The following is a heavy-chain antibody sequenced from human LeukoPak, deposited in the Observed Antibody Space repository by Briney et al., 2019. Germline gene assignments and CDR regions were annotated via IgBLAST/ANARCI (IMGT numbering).Heavy chain of an antibody. V-gene: IGHV5-51*01. CDR1: GYSFTSNW. D-gene: IGHD3-22*01. J-gene: IGHJ4*02. Sequence: GESLQISCKGSGYSFTSNWIGWVRQMPGKGLEWMGIIYPGDSDTRYSPSFQGQVTISADKSISTAYLQWSSLKASDTAMYYCARQYYYDSSGYWAQPFDYWGQGTLVTVSS. CDR3: ARQYYYDSSGYWAQPFDY. CDR2: IYPGDSDT.